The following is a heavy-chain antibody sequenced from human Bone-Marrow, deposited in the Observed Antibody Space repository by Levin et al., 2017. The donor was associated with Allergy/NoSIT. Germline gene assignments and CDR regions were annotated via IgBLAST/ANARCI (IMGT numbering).Heavy chain of an antibody. CDR1: GGSISSSSYY. D-gene: IGHD2-2*01. Sequence: PSETLSLTCTVSGGSISSSSYYWGWIRQPPGKGLEWIGSIYYSGSTYYNPSLKSRVTISVDTSKNQFSLKLSSVTAADTAVYYCARHSGRPPSVVPAASVDYWGQGTLVTVSS. CDR2: IYYSGST. CDR3: ARHSGRPPSVVPAASVDY. V-gene: IGHV4-39*01. J-gene: IGHJ4*02.